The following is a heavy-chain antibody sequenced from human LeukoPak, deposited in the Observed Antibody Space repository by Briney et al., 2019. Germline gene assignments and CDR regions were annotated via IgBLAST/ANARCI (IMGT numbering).Heavy chain of an antibody. V-gene: IGHV4-31*03. CDR1: GGSISSGGYY. D-gene: IGHD3-22*01. Sequence: SETLSLTCTVSGGSISSGGYYWSWIRQHPGKGLEWIGYIYYSGSTYYNPSLKSRVTISVDTSKNQFSLKLSSVTAADTAVYYCAREDRDDSSGRHLWYYGMDVWGQGTTVTVSS. J-gene: IGHJ6*02. CDR2: IYYSGST. CDR3: AREDRDDSSGRHLWYYGMDV.